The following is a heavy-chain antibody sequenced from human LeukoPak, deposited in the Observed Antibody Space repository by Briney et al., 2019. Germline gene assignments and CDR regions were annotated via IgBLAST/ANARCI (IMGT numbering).Heavy chain of an antibody. CDR1: GFILGSHW. V-gene: IGHV3-74*01. Sequence: GGSLRLSCAASGFILGSHWMPWVRQGPGKGLVWVSRISSDGSSTNYADSVKGRCTISRDNAKNTLYLQMNSLRVEDTAVYYCSRIYPPMWGQGILVTVSS. CDR2: ISSDGSST. D-gene: IGHD2-2*01. J-gene: IGHJ4*02. CDR3: SRIYPPM.